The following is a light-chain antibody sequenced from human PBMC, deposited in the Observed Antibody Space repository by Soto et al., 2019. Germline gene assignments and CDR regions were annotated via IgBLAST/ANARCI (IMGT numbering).Light chain of an antibody. CDR1: SSDVGGYNF. CDR3: SSYAGSNNLV. J-gene: IGLJ2*01. Sequence: QSALTQPPSASGSPGQSVTISCTGTSSDVGGYNFVSWYQQHPRKVPRLMIFEVSNRPSGVPDRFSGSKSGNTASLTVSGLQAEDEAYYYCSSYAGSNNLVFGGGTKLTVL. V-gene: IGLV2-8*01. CDR2: EVS.